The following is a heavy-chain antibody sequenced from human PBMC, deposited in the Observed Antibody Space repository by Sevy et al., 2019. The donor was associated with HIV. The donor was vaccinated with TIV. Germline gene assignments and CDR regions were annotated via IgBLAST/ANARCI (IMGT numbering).Heavy chain of an antibody. CDR2: ISSDGSSK. J-gene: IGHJ4*02. V-gene: IGHV3-30*18. Sequence: GGSLRLSCAASGFTFNTYGMHWVRQAPGKGLEWVAVISSDGSSKYYADAVKGRFTISRDNSKNTLYLQMSSLRADDTAMYYCAKEAGYTVDWYPGYWGQGTLVTVSS. CDR1: GFTFNTYG. D-gene: IGHD3-9*01. CDR3: AKEAGYTVDWYPGY.